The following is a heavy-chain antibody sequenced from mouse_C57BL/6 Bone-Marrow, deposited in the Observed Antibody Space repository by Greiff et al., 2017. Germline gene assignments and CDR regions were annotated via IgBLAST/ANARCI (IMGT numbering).Heavy chain of an antibody. V-gene: IGHV1-19*01. Sequence: VQLQQSGPVLVKPGASVKMSCKASGYTFTDYYMNWVKQSHGKSLEWIGVINPYNGGTSYNQKFKGKATLTVDKSSSTAYMELNSLTSEDSAVYYCARCQGYWYLDVWGKGTTVTVSS. J-gene: IGHJ1*03. CDR3: ARCQGYWYLDV. CDR1: GYTFTDYY. D-gene: IGHD6-1*01. CDR2: INPYNGGT.